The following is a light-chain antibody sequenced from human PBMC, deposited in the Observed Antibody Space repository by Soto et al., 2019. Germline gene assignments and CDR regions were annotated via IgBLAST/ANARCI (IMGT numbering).Light chain of an antibody. Sequence: ETMMTQSPDTLSVSLGERATLSCRASQSLRSSLAWYQQKPGQAPRLLIYDASTRATGIPARFSGSGSGTDFTLTISGLQSEDFATYYCQHLNGYPITFGQGTRLEIK. CDR2: DAS. J-gene: IGKJ5*01. CDR3: QHLNGYPIT. CDR1: QSLRSS. V-gene: IGKV3-15*01.